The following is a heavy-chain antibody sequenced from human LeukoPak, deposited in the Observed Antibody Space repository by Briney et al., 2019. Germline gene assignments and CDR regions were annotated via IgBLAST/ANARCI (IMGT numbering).Heavy chain of an antibody. CDR2: ISAYNGNT. CDR3: ASRGAYYSGSLDEYFQH. D-gene: IGHD6-13*01. V-gene: IGHV1-18*01. Sequence: ASVKVSCAASGYTFTSYGISWVRQAPGQGLEWMGWISAYNGNTNYAQTPQGRVTMATDTSTSTAYMELRSLRSDDTAVYSRASRGAYYSGSLDEYFQHWGQGTLVTFSS. J-gene: IGHJ1*01. CDR1: GYTFTSYG.